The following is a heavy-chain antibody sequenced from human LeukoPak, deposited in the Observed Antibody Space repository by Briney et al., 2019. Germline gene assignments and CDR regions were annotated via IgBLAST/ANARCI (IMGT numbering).Heavy chain of an antibody. CDR3: ARLGSGWSLDP. D-gene: IGHD6-19*01. CDR2: IYSGGTT. CDR1: GLTVNNNY. Sequence: GGSLRLSCAASGLTVNNNYMTWVRQAPGRGLEWVSVIYSGGTTFYADSVKGRFTISLDTSKNTLYLQMYSLRADDTAVYYCARLGSGWSLDPWGQGTLVTVSS. V-gene: IGHV3-66*04. J-gene: IGHJ5*02.